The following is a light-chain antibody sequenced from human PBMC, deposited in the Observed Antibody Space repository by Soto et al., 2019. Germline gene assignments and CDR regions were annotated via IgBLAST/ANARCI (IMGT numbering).Light chain of an antibody. CDR1: QSVTNNY. V-gene: IGKV3-20*01. Sequence: PGERATLSCRASQSVTNNYLAWYQQRPGLAPRLLIYGASTRTAGIPDRFTGSGSGTDFTLTISRLEPEDFAVYYCQQYNNWPVTFGGGTKVETK. CDR2: GAS. CDR3: QQYNNWPVT. J-gene: IGKJ4*01.